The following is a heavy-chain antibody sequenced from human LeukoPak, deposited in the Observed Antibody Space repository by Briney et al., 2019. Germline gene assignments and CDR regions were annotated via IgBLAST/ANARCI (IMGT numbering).Heavy chain of an antibody. Sequence: SSETLSLTCTVSGGSISSYYWSWIRQPPGKGLEWIGYIYTSGSTNYNPSLKSRVTISVDTSKNQFSLKLSSVTAADTAVYYCARQSTDYYYYMDVWGKGTTVTVSS. CDR2: IYTSGST. J-gene: IGHJ6*03. V-gene: IGHV4-4*09. D-gene: IGHD4-11*01. CDR1: GGSISSYY. CDR3: ARQSTDYYYYMDV.